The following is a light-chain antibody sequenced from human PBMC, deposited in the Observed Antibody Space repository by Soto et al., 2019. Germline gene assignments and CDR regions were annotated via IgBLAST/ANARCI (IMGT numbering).Light chain of an antibody. V-gene: IGKV3D-15*01. CDR1: QSVSTN. CDR2: DIS. Sequence: ETVMTQSPATLSVSPGEIATLSCRASQSVSTNLAWYQQKPGQAPRLLIYDISLRGTGIPTRFSGRGSGTEFTLTISSLQYEDFAVYYCQQYNSWPLTLGGGTKVDIK. CDR3: QQYNSWPLT. J-gene: IGKJ4*01.